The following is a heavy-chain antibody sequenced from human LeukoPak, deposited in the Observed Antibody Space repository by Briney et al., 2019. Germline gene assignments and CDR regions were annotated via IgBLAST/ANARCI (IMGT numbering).Heavy chain of an antibody. CDR1: GFTVSTNY. J-gene: IGHJ5*02. V-gene: IGHV3-66*01. D-gene: IGHD2-21*01. CDR2: IYSGGDT. CDR3: AGERAYSGGPTGWLDP. Sequence: GGSLRLSCTASGFTVSTNYMNWVRQAPGKGLEWVSVIYSGGDTYYADSVEGRFTISRDNSKNMVYLQMNSLKAEDTAVYYCAGERAYSGGPTGWLDPWGQGTLVTVSS.